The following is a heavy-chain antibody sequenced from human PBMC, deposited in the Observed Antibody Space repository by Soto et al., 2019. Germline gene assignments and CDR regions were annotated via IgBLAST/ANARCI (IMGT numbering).Heavy chain of an antibody. Sequence: QITLKESGPPLVKPTQTLTLTCTFSGFSLSSNGVGVGWIRQPPGKALEWLAVIYWDDSKHYSPSLKSSFTITKDTSKNQVVLTMTNMDPVDTATYYCARKGSGISAFDFWGQGTMVTVSS. CDR2: IYWDDSK. CDR1: GFSLSSNGVG. J-gene: IGHJ3*01. CDR3: ARKGSGISAFDF. V-gene: IGHV2-5*02. D-gene: IGHD1-26*01.